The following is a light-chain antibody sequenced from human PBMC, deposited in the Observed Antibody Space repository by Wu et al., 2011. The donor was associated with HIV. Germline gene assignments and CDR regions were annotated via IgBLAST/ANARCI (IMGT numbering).Light chain of an antibody. CDR3: QQRINWPIT. V-gene: IGKV3-11*01. J-gene: IGKJ5*01. CDR2: CI. Sequence: ATLSCRASQSIGTYLAWYQQNPGHGSPAPHLWCIQQGHWHPSQVHGSGSGTDFTLTISSLEPEDFAIYYCQQRINWPITFGRGTRLEIK. CDR1: QSIGTY.